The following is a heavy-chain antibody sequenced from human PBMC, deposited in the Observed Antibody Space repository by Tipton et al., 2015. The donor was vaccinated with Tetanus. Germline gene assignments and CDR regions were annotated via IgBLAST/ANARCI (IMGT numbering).Heavy chain of an antibody. Sequence: GLVKPSETLSLTCTVSGGSMSSSDYYWDWIRQPPGKGLEWIGSISSSGRTYYNPSLKSRVTMSVDTSKKHFSLRLGSAIAADTAIYYCARLREIVSRSGWALDYWGQGALVTVSS. V-gene: IGHV4-39*02. J-gene: IGHJ4*02. CDR2: ISSSGRT. D-gene: IGHD5/OR15-5a*01. CDR3: ARLREIVSRSGWALDY. CDR1: GGSMSSSDYY.